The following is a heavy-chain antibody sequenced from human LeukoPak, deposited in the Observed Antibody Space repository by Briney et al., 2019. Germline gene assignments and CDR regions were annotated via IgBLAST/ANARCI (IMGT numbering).Heavy chain of an antibody. D-gene: IGHD5-18*01. CDR3: ARVDTAMVIDY. CDR2: IIPILGIA. CDR1: GGTFSSYA. V-gene: IGHV1-69*04. Sequence: SVKVSCKASGGTFSSYAISWVRQAPGQGLEWMGRIIPILGIANYAQKFQGRVTVTADKSTSTAYMELSSLRSEDTAVYYCARVDTAMVIDYWGQGTLVTVSS. J-gene: IGHJ4*02.